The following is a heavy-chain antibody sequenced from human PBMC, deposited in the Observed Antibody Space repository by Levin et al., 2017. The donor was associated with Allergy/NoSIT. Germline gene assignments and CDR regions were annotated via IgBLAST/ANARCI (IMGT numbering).Heavy chain of an antibody. Sequence: GGSLRLSCAASGFSFSSYDMHWVRQIPGKGLEWVSTIGTAGDTYYPGSVKGRFTISRENAKNSLYLQMNSLRAGDTAVYYCAREREWVNGMDVWGQGTTVTVSS. CDR1: GFSFSSYD. J-gene: IGHJ6*02. CDR2: IGTAGDT. CDR3: AREREWVNGMDV. V-gene: IGHV3-13*01. D-gene: IGHD3-3*01.